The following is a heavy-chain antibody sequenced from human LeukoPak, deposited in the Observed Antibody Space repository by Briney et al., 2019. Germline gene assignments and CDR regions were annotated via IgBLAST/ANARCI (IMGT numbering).Heavy chain of an antibody. J-gene: IGHJ3*02. CDR2: IYTSGST. CDR1: GVSVSSGTYY. D-gene: IGHD6-19*01. CDR3: ARGIAVAGSAFDI. Sequence: SETLSLTCTVSGVSVSSGTYYWTWIRQPPGKGLEWIGNIYTSGSTNYSPSLKSRLTISLDTSKNQFSLKLSSVTAADTAVYYCARGIAVAGSAFDIWGQGTMVTVSS. V-gene: IGHV4-61*01.